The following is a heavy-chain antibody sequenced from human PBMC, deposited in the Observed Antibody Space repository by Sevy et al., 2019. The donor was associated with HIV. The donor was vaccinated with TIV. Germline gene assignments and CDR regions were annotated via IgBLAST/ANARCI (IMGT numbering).Heavy chain of an antibody. J-gene: IGHJ6*02. D-gene: IGHD3-3*01. CDR1: GFSLSTGGVG. CDR3: AHSAGYGDFYFLGNSVMDV. CDR2: IYWDDDR. Sequence: SGPTLVKPTQTLTLTCTFSGFSLSTGGVGVAWIRQPPGKALEWLGIIYWDDDRRYSPSLESRVTITKDTSRNQAVLTMTNMDPLDTGTYYCAHSAGYGDFYFLGNSVMDVWGQGTTVTVSS. V-gene: IGHV2-5*02.